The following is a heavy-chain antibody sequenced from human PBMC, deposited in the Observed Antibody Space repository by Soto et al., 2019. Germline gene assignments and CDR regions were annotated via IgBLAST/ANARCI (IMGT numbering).Heavy chain of an antibody. CDR1: GFTFSSYA. Sequence: GGSLRLSCAASGFTFSSYAMSWVRQAPGKGLEWVSAISGSGGSTYYADSVKGRFTISRDNSKNTLYLQMNSLRAEDTAVYYCAKGFNYDYVWGSYRYTDDAFDIWGQGTMVTVSS. V-gene: IGHV3-23*01. J-gene: IGHJ3*02. CDR2: ISGSGGST. CDR3: AKGFNYDYVWGSYRYTDDAFDI. D-gene: IGHD3-16*02.